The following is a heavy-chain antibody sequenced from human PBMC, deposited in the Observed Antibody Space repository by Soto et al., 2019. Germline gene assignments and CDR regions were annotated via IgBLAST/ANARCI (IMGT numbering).Heavy chain of an antibody. V-gene: IGHV4-59*01. D-gene: IGHD3-16*01. J-gene: IGHJ4*02. CDR3: ASYRGALDFES. Sequence: PLETLSLTCSVSGRSMSSNYWSWIRQSPDKGLEWLGYFFYGGTDYNPSLGGRVSMSVETSKSQFPLKLTSVTVADTAVYYCASYRGALDFESWGPGILVTVSS. CDR2: FFYGGT. CDR1: GRSMSSNY.